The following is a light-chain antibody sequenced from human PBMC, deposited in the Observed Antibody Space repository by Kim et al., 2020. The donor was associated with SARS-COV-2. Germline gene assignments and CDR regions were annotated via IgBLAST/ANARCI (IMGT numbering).Light chain of an antibody. CDR1: HSVSSS. V-gene: IGKV3-15*01. CDR2: GAS. J-gene: IGKJ4*01. CDR3: QQYNDWPPLT. Sequence: PGERATLSCRASHSVSSSSLAWYQQKPGQAPRLLIYGASTRATGVPARFSGSGSGTEFTLTISSLQSEDFALYYCQQYNDWPPLTFGGGTKVDIK.